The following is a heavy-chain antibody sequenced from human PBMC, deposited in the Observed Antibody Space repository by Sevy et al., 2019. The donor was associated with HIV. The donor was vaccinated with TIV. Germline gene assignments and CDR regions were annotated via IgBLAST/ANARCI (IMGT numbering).Heavy chain of an antibody. V-gene: IGHV4-59*01. Sequence: SETLSLTCTVSGGSISSYYWSWIRQPPGKGLEWIGYIYYSGSTNYNPSLKSRVTLSVDTSKNQFSLKLSSVTAADTAVYYCARSADYSSSWYRGSVAFDPWGQGTLVTVSS. D-gene: IGHD6-13*01. J-gene: IGHJ5*02. CDR1: GGSISSYY. CDR2: IYYSGST. CDR3: ARSADYSSSWYRGSVAFDP.